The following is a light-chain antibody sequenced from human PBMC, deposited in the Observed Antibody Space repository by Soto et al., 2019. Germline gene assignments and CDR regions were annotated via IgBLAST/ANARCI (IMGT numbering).Light chain of an antibody. CDR1: QSMNIY. J-gene: IGKJ1*01. CDR3: QQSYSTPQT. CDR2: AAS. Sequence: DIQMTHAPSSLSSSLVDRVTITCRASQSMNIYLNCYQQKPGKAPKLLIYAASSFQSGVPSRFSGSGSGTDFTLTISSLQPEDFATYYCQQSYSTPQTFGQGTKVDIK. V-gene: IGKV1-39*01.